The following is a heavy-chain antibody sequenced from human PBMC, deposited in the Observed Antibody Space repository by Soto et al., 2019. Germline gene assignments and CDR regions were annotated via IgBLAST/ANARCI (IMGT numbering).Heavy chain of an antibody. V-gene: IGHV4-30-2*01. Sequence: SETLSLTCTVSGGSISSYSWSWIRQPPGKGLEWIGYIYHSGSTYYNPSLKSRVTISVDRSKNQFSLKLSSVTAADTAVYYCARDGGNDRYYFDYWGQGTLVTVTS. CDR3: ARDGGNDRYYFDY. CDR1: GGSISSYS. CDR2: IYHSGST. D-gene: IGHD2-15*01. J-gene: IGHJ4*02.